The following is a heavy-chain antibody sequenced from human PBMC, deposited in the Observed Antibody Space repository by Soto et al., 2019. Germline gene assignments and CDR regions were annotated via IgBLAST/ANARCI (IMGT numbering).Heavy chain of an antibody. D-gene: IGHD6-13*01. CDR1: GFTFRSYA. CDR3: AKGRGRSWNADY. J-gene: IGHJ4*02. V-gene: IGHV3-23*01. Sequence: EVQLLESGGGLVQPGGSLRLSCVASGFTFRSYAMSWVRRAPGKGLEWVSAISGSANTSYFADSVRGRFTISRDNSKDTLYLQLNNLRVDDPAEYFCAKGRGRSWNADYWGQGTLVSVAS. CDR2: ISGSANTS.